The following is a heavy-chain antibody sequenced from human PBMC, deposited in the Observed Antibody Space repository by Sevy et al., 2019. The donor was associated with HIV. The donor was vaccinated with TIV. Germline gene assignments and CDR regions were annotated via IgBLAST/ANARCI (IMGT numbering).Heavy chain of an antibody. D-gene: IGHD1-26*01. CDR1: GFSFSYYG. CDR2: ISHDGINE. CDR3: ANAYSGSYSHSYLYALDV. J-gene: IGHJ6*02. Sequence: GGSLRLSCIGSGFSFSYYGIHWVRQSPGKGLDWVALISHDGINEYYADSVKGLFTISRDNSKNTVYLEMNSLRNGDTAIYFCANAYSGSYSHSYLYALDVWGQGTTVTVSS. V-gene: IGHV3-30*18.